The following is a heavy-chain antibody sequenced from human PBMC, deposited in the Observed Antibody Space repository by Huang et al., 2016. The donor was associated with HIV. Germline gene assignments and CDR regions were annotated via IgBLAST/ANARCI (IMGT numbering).Heavy chain of an antibody. J-gene: IGHJ4*02. V-gene: IGHV1-8*01. D-gene: IGHD6-19*01. CDR3: ARLTSGWYQDY. CDR1: GYIFSNYD. CDR2: LNPNSGKT. Sequence: QVQLVQSGPEVKKPGASVKVSCQTSGYIFSNYDINWVRQAPGQGLKWMGWLNPNSGKTAYGQNFQGRVTRTRSTSTGAAYMVLNSLTSQDTAVYYCARLTSGWYQDYWGQGTLVTVSS.